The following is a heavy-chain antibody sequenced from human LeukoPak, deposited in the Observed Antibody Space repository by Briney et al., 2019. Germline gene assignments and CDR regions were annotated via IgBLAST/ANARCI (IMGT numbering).Heavy chain of an antibody. D-gene: IGHD3-10*01. CDR2: IRHDGSNK. J-gene: IGHJ6*03. V-gene: IGHV3-30*02. CDR1: GFTFSSYG. CDR3: AKDARESYNYYYYLDV. Sequence: GGSLRLTCAASGFTFSSYGMHWARQAPGKGLEGVAFIRHDGSNKYYADSVKGRFTISRDNSKNTLYLQMHNLRAEDTAIYYCAKDARESYNYYYYLDVWGKGTTVTVSS.